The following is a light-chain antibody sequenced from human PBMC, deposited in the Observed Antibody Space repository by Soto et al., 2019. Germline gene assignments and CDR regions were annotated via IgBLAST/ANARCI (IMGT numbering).Light chain of an antibody. CDR3: QQYDIWPPIT. CDR1: QSLNSN. J-gene: IGKJ5*01. V-gene: IGKV3-15*01. Sequence: EIVMTQSPATLSVSPGERATLSCMASQSLNSNLAWYQQRPGQAPRLLIYGANTRATGVPARFSGSGSGTEFTLTISSLQSEDFALYYCQQYDIWPPITFGQGTRLEI. CDR2: GAN.